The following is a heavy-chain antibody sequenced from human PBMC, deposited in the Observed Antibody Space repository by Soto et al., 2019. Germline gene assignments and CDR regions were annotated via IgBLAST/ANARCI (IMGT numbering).Heavy chain of an antibody. CDR2: IFSNDEK. CDR1: GFSLSNARMG. J-gene: IGHJ3*02. D-gene: IGHD3-3*01. V-gene: IGHV2-26*01. Sequence: QVTLKESGPVLVKPTETLTLTCTVSGFSLSNARMGVSWIRQPPGKALEWLAHIFSNDEKSYSTSLKSRLTISKDTSKSQVVLTMNNMDPVDTATYYCARISGYDFWSGYFDAFDIWGQGTMVTVSS. CDR3: ARISGYDFWSGYFDAFDI.